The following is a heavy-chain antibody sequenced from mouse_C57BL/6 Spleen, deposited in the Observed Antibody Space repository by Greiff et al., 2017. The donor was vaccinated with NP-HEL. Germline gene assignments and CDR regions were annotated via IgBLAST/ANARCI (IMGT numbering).Heavy chain of an antibody. Sequence: VQLQQSGAELVKPGASVKLSCTASGFNIRDYYMHWVKQRTEQGLEWIGRIDPEDGETKYAPKFQGKATITADTSSNTAYLQLSSLTSEDTAVYYCALVLDSTFYAMDYWGQGTSVTVSS. J-gene: IGHJ4*01. CDR3: ALVLDSTFYAMDY. CDR2: IDPEDGET. D-gene: IGHD6-2*01. V-gene: IGHV14-2*01. CDR1: GFNIRDYY.